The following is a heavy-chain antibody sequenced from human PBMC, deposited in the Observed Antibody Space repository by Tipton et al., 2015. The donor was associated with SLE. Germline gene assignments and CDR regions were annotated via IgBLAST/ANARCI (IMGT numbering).Heavy chain of an antibody. Sequence: TLSLTCTVSGGSISSSSYYWGWIRQPPGKGLEWIGSIYYSGSTYYNPSLKSRVTISVDTSKNQFSLKLSSVTAADTAVYYCARGIQLWSFDSWGQGTLVTVSS. CDR3: ARGIQLWSFDS. D-gene: IGHD5-18*01. V-gene: IGHV4-39*01. CDR2: IYYSGST. CDR1: GGSISSSSYY. J-gene: IGHJ4*02.